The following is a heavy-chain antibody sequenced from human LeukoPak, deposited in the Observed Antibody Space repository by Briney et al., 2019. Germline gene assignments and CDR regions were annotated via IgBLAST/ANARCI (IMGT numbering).Heavy chain of an antibody. CDR2: ISAYNGNT. CDR3: ARSEEDYGGNPDFDI. D-gene: IGHD4-23*01. V-gene: IGHV1-18*01. Sequence: ASVKVSCKASGYTFTSYGISWVRQAPGQGLEWIGWISAYNGNTNYAQKLQGRVTMTTDTSTSTAYMELRSLRSDDTAVYYCARSEEDYGGNPDFDIWGQGTMVTVSS. J-gene: IGHJ3*02. CDR1: GYTFTSYG.